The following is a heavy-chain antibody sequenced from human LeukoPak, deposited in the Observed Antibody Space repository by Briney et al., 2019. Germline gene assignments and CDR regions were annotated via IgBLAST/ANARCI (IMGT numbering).Heavy chain of an antibody. CDR1: GFAFSRYW. CDR2: INSDGRSA. J-gene: IGHJ4*02. D-gene: IGHD2/OR15-2a*01. CDR3: TRVSTTDDY. Sequence: GGSLRLSCAASGFAFSRYWMHWVRQAPGKGLVWVSRINSDGRSAVYADSVKGRFTISRDNAKNTLYLQMDSLRAEDTAVYYCTRVSTTDDYWGRGTLVTVSS. V-gene: IGHV3-74*01.